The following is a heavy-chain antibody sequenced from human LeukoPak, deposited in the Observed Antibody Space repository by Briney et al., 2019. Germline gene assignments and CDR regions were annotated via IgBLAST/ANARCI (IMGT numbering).Heavy chain of an antibody. CDR2: IIPIFGTA. Sequence: GSSVKVSCKASGGTFSSYAISWVRQAPGQGIEWMGGIIPIFGTANYAQKFQGRVTITADESTSTAYMELSSLRSEDTAVYYCARVGEHITIFGVVRFAFDIWGQGTMVTVSS. V-gene: IGHV1-69*01. CDR3: ARVGEHITIFGVVRFAFDI. CDR1: GGTFSSYA. D-gene: IGHD3-3*01. J-gene: IGHJ3*02.